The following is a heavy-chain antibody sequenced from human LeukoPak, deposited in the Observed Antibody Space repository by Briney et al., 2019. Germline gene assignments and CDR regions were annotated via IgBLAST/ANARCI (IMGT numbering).Heavy chain of an antibody. J-gene: IGHJ5*02. D-gene: IGHD7-27*01. Sequence: PGGSLRLSYAASGLTLSNYWMHWVRQAPGKGLVWVSRMNYDGSSTTYADSVKGRFTISRDNAKNTLYLQMNSLRAEDTAVYYCARAWGNWFDPWGQGTLVTVSS. CDR3: ARAWGNWFDP. CDR1: GLTLSNYW. V-gene: IGHV3-74*03. CDR2: MNYDGSST.